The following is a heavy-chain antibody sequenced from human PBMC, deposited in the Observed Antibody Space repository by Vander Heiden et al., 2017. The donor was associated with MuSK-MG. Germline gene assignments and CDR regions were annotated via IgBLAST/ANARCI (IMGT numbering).Heavy chain of an antibody. CDR2: IRGKAYGGTA. CDR1: GFTFGYYT. J-gene: IGHJ4*02. CDR3: TSLDKNYDGGWGYFDY. D-gene: IGHD1-7*01. V-gene: IGHV3-49*04. Sequence: EVQLVESGGGLVQPGRSLRLSCPASGFTFGYYTLSGVRQAPGKGLEWLGVIRGKAYGGTAEYAAAVKDRVTISRDDSKSIAGLKRNSMKAEDTAVYYCTSLDKNYDGGWGYFDYGGQGTMVTV.